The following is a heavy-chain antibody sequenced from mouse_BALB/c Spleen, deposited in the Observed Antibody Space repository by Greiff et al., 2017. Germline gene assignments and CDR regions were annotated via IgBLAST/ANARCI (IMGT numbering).Heavy chain of an antibody. D-gene: IGHD1-1*01. V-gene: IGHV5-6*01. Sequence: EVQLQQSGGDLVKPGGSLKLSCAASGFTFSSYGMSWVRQTPDKRLEWVATISSGGSYTYYPDSVKGRFTISRDNAKNTLYLQMSSLKSEDTAMYYCASDYYGSSYGYFDVWGAGTTVTVSS. J-gene: IGHJ1*01. CDR1: GFTFSSYG. CDR2: ISSGGSYT. CDR3: ASDYYGSSYGYFDV.